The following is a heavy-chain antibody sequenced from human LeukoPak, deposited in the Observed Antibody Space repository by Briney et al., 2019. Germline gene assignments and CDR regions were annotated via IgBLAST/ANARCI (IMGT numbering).Heavy chain of an antibody. J-gene: IGHJ5*02. V-gene: IGHV4-34*01. CDR2: INHSGST. CDR3: ARGRNHWFDP. Sequence: SETLSLTCAVHGGSFSGYYWSWIRQPPGKGLEWVGEINHSGSTNYNPSLKSRVTISVGTSKNQFSLKLSSVTAADTAVYYCARGRNHWFDPWGQGTLVTVSS. D-gene: IGHD3-10*01. CDR1: GGSFSGYY.